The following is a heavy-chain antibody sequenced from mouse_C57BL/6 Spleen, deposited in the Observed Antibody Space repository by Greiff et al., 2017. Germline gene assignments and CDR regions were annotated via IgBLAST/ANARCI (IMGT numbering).Heavy chain of an antibody. J-gene: IGHJ1*03. CDR3: ASLYYYGTGYFDV. D-gene: IGHD1-1*01. CDR2: IRNKANGYTT. V-gene: IGHV7-3*01. Sequence: EVKLEESGGGLVQPGGSLSLSCAASGFTFTDYYMSWVRQPPGKALEWLGFIRNKANGYTTEYSASVKGRFTISRDNSQSILYLQMNALRAEDSATYYCASLYYYGTGYFDVWGTGTTVTVSS. CDR1: GFTFTDYY.